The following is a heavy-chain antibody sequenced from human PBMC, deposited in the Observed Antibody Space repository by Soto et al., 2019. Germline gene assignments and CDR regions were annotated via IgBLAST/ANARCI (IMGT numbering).Heavy chain of an antibody. CDR3: AKDRSVSSSSPRWYFDS. J-gene: IGHJ4*02. CDR2: ISYDGSNK. V-gene: IGHV3-30*18. Sequence: PGGSLRLSCAASGFPFSSYGMHWVRQAAGKGLDWVALISYDGSNKYYADSVKGRFTISRDNSRNTLYLQMNSLRAEDSAVYYCAKDRSVSSSSPRWYFDSWGQGTLVTVSS. D-gene: IGHD6-6*01. CDR1: GFPFSSYG.